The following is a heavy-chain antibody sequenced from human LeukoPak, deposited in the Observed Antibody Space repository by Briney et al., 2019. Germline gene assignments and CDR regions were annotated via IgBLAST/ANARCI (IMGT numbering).Heavy chain of an antibody. CDR2: IIPIFGTA. CDR3: ARSGRIAPYYYYGMDV. J-gene: IGHJ6*02. D-gene: IGHD6-13*01. CDR1: GGTFSSYD. V-gene: IGHV1-69*13. Sequence: SVKVSCKASGGTFSSYDISWVRQAPGQGVEWMGGIIPIFGTANYAQKFQGRVTITADESTSTAYMELSSLRAEDTAVYYCARSGRIAPYYYYGMDVWGQGTTVTVSS.